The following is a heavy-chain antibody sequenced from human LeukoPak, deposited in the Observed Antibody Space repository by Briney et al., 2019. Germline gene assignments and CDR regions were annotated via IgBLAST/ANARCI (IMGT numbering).Heavy chain of an antibody. CDR3: ARGTAAAGLYYYYGMDV. CDR2: IYYSGST. D-gene: IGHD6-13*01. CDR1: GGSISSYY. Sequence: SETLSLTCTVSGGSISSYYWSWIRQPPGKGLEWIGCIYYSGSTKYNPSLKSRVTMSVDTSKNQFSLKLSSVTAADTAVYYCARGTAAAGLYYYYGMDVWGQGTTVTVSS. V-gene: IGHV4-59*12. J-gene: IGHJ6*02.